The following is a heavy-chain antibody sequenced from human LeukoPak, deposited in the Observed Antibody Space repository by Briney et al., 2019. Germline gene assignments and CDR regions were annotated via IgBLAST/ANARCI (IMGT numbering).Heavy chain of an antibody. CDR1: GGSVSSGSYY. D-gene: IGHD5-18*01. CDR3: ARGLLRGYSYGYDY. CDR2: IYYSGST. Sequence: SETLSLTCTVSGGSVSSGSYYWSWIRQPPGKGLEWIGYIYYSGSTNYNPSLKSRVTISVDTSKNQFSLKLSSVTAADTAVYYCARGLLRGYSYGYDYWGQGTVVTVSS. J-gene: IGHJ4*02. V-gene: IGHV4-61*01.